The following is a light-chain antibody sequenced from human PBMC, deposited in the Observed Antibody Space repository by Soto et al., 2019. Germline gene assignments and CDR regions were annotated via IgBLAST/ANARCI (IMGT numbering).Light chain of an antibody. V-gene: IGKV1-39*01. J-gene: IGKJ1*01. Sequence: DIQMTQSPSSLSASVGDRVTITCRASQTINKYLNWYQQKPGKAPKLLIYTSSTLASGVPSRFSGSRPGTNFTLTISSLQAEDFATYYCQQYYSFPWTFGQGTKVDIK. CDR1: QTINKY. CDR2: TSS. CDR3: QQYYSFPWT.